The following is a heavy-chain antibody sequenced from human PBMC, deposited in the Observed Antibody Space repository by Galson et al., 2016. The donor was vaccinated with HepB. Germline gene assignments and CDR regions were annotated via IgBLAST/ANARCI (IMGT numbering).Heavy chain of an antibody. CDR2: IKSKTDGGTT. CDR1: GFGFTQAW. J-gene: IGHJ6*02. Sequence: SLRLSCAASGFGFTQAWMSWVRQAPGKGLEWVGRIKSKTDGGTTDYAAPVKGRFTISRDDSKNTVYLQMNSLKIEDTAVYYCTWDVWGQGTTVTVSS. CDR3: TWDV. V-gene: IGHV3-15*01.